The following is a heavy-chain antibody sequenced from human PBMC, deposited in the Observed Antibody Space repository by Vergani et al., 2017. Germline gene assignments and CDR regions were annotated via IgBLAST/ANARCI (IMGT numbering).Heavy chain of an antibody. D-gene: IGHD6-13*01. V-gene: IGHV4-59*01. CDR2: VFRNGNV. J-gene: IGHJ2*01. CDR3: ARDFAGEWYFDL. Sequence: VLLQEPGPGLVRPSETLSLKCSVSGASIDSFYWSWIRQSPGKGLELIGYVFRNGNVNYNPSFNFRVAIDTSNNELSLRVTSVAAADTAVYFCARDFAGEWYFDLWGRGATVTVSS. CDR1: GASIDSFY.